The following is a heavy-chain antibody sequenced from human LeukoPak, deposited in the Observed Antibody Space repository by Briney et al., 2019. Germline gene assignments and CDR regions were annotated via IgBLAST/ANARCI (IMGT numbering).Heavy chain of an antibody. Sequence: GESLKISCKGSGYSFTSYWIGWVRQMPGKGLEWMGIIYPGDSDTRYSPSFQGQVTISADKSISTAYLQWSSLEASDTAMYYCARLRRSIAAAGIWEIFGAFDIWGQGTMVTVSS. CDR2: IYPGDSDT. D-gene: IGHD6-13*01. J-gene: IGHJ3*02. CDR3: ARLRRSIAAAGIWEIFGAFDI. CDR1: GYSFTSYW. V-gene: IGHV5-51*01.